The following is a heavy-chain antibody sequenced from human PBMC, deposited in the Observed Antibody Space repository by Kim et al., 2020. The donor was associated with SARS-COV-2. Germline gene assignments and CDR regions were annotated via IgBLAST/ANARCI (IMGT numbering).Heavy chain of an antibody. Sequence: ADSVKGRVTISRDNGKDTLYLQMISLRAEDTAVYYCARGDVRGYYYGMDVWGRGTTVTVSS. V-gene: IGHV3-48*03. CDR3: ARGDVRGYYYGMDV. D-gene: IGHD2-21*02. J-gene: IGHJ6*02.